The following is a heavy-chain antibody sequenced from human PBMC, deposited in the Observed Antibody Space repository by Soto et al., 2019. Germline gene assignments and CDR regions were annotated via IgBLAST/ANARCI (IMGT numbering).Heavy chain of an antibody. CDR2: IIPIFGTA. CDR3: ARDYGSGSYYNFYYYGMDV. CDR1: GGTFSSYA. D-gene: IGHD3-10*01. J-gene: IGHJ6*02. V-gene: IGHV1-69*13. Sequence: SVKVSCKASGGTFSSYAISWVRQAPGQGLEWMGGIIPIFGTANYAQKFQGRVTITADESTSTAYMELSSLRSGDTAVYYCARDYGSGSYYNFYYYGMDVWGQGTTVTVSS.